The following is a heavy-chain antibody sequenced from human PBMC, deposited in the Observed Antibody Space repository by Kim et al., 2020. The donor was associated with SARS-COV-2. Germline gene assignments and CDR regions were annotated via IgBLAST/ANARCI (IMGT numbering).Heavy chain of an antibody. CDR3: ARGRLDYLLYGMDV. V-gene: IGHV4-59*01. D-gene: IGHD3-16*01. CDR2: IYYSGST. J-gene: IGHJ6*02. CDR1: GGSISSYY. Sequence: SETLSLTCTVSGGSISSYYWSWIRQPPGKGLEWIGYIYYSGSTNYNPSLKSRVTISVDTSKNQFSLKLSSVTAADTAVYYCARGRLDYLLYGMDVWGQGTTVTVSS.